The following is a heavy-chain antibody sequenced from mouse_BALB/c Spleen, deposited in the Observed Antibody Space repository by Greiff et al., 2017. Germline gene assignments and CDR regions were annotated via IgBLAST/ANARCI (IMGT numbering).Heavy chain of an antibody. V-gene: IGHV2-6-7*01. Sequence: VQVVESGPGLVAPSQSLSITCTVSGFSLTGYGVNWVRQPPGKGLEWLGMIWGDGSTDYNSALKSRLSISKDNSKSQVFLKMNGLQTDDTARYYCARDQGIPYYYAMDYWGQGTSVTVSS. CDR1: GFSLTGYG. D-gene: IGHD3-2*02. CDR2: IWGDGST. CDR3: ARDQGIPYYYAMDY. J-gene: IGHJ4*01.